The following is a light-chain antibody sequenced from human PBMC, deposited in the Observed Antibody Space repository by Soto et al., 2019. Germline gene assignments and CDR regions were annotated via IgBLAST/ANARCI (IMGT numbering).Light chain of an antibody. CDR1: QSVGNN. J-gene: IGKJ1*01. CDR3: HQYDSSPAT. CDR2: GAS. Sequence: VLTQSPGTTFVSPGEVDTVSCRASQSVGNNLAWHQQKPGQAPRLLIYGASTRATGFPARFSGSGSGTDFTLTISRLEPEDFAVYYCHQYDSSPATFGQGTKVDIK. V-gene: IGKV3-20*01.